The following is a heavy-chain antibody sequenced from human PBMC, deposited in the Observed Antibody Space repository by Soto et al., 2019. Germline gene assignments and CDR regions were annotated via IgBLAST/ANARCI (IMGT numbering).Heavy chain of an antibody. CDR3: ARLHGSVIPFDY. D-gene: IGHD3-10*01. V-gene: IGHV5-51*01. CDR1: GYSFSTYW. Sequence: PGESLKISCKGSGYSFSTYWIGWVRQTPGKGLEWMGIIYPGDSDTRYSPSFQGQVTISADKSISAAYLQWSSLKASDTAMYYCARLHGSVIPFDYWGQGTLVTVSS. J-gene: IGHJ4*02. CDR2: IYPGDSDT.